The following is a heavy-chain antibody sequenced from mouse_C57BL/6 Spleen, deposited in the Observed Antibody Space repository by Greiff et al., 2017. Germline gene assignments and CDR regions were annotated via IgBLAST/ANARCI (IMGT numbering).Heavy chain of an antibody. CDR1: GFTFSSYT. CDR3: ARRGTHYAMDY. D-gene: IGHD1-1*01. V-gene: IGHV5-9*01. J-gene: IGHJ4*01. CDR2: ISGGGGNT. Sequence: DVMLVESGGGLVKPGGSLKLSCAASGFTFSSYTMSWVRQTPEKRLEWVATISGGGGNTYYPDSVKGRFTISRDNAKNTLYLQMSSLRSEDTALYYCARRGTHYAMDYWGQGTSVTVSS.